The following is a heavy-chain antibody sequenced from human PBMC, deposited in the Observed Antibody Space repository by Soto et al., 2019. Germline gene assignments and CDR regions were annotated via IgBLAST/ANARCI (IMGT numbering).Heavy chain of an antibody. Sequence: GGSLRLSCAASGALFRGYGMHWVRQAPGKGLEWVSAISGSGSNIYYADSVKGRFTISRDNSKNTLYLQMNSLRAEDTAVYYCAKVGGYDLLDAFDIWGQGTMVTVSS. J-gene: IGHJ3*02. D-gene: IGHD5-12*01. CDR1: GALFRGYG. V-gene: IGHV3-23*01. CDR3: AKVGGYDLLDAFDI. CDR2: ISGSGSNI.